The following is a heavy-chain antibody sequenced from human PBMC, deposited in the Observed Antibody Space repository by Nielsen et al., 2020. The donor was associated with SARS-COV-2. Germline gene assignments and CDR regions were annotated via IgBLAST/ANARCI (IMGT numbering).Heavy chain of an antibody. CDR1: GYTFTSYC. Sequence: KVSCKGSGYTFTSYCIAWVRQMPGKGLEWMGIICPADSDTRYSPSFQGQVTISADKSINTAYVQWNSLKASDTAMYYCARHRESRDSSGWYSIDYWGRGTLVTVSS. CDR2: ICPADSDT. J-gene: IGHJ4*02. CDR3: ARHRESRDSSGWYSIDY. V-gene: IGHV5-51*01. D-gene: IGHD6-19*01.